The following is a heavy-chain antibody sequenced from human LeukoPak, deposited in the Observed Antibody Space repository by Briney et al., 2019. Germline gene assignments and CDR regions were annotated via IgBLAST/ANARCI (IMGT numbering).Heavy chain of an antibody. Sequence: GSLRLSCAASGFTFSSYAMSWVRQAPGKGLEWVSAISGSGGSTYYADSVKGRFTISRDNSKNTLYLQMNSLRAEDTAVYYCAKSSANYDILTGYSYYFDYWGQGTLVTVSS. V-gene: IGHV3-23*01. CDR3: AKSSANYDILTGYSYYFDY. J-gene: IGHJ4*02. CDR2: ISGSGGST. CDR1: GFTFSSYA. D-gene: IGHD3-9*01.